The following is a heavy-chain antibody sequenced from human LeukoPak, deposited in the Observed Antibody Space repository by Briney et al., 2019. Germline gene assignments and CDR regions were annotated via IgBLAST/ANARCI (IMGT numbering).Heavy chain of an antibody. J-gene: IGHJ4*02. D-gene: IGHD1-26*01. CDR1: GFTFSSYA. V-gene: IGHV3-30*01. Sequence: GGSLRLSCAASGFTFSSYAMHWVRQAPGKGLEWVAVISYDGSNKYYADSVKGRFTISRDNSKNTLYLQMNSLRAEDTAVYYCARGAGWWELLGYFDYWGQGTLVTVSS. CDR2: ISYDGSNK. CDR3: ARGAGWWELLGYFDY.